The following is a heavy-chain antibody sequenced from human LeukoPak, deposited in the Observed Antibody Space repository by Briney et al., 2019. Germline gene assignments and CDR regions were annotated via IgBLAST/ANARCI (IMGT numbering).Heavy chain of an antibody. J-gene: IGHJ4*02. CDR2: MSPNSGDT. CDR3: ARGVAAGYDY. V-gene: IGHV1-8*01. CDR1: GYTFTSYH. D-gene: IGHD6-13*01. Sequence: ASVKVSCKASGYTFTSYHINWVRQATGQGLEWMGWMSPNSGDTGFAQKFQGRVTMTRNTSITTAYMELSSLRSDDTAMYYCARGVAAGYDYWGQGTLVTVSS.